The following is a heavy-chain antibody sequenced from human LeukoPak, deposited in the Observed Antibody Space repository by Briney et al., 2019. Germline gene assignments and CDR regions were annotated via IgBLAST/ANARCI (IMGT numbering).Heavy chain of an antibody. Sequence: SETLSLTCTVSGGSISSYYWSWIRQPPGKRLEWIGYIYYSGSTNYNPSLKSRVTISVDTSKNQFSLKLSSVTAADTAVYYCARGPYYYDSSDPDYWGQGTLVTVSS. V-gene: IGHV4-59*01. J-gene: IGHJ4*02. CDR2: IYYSGST. D-gene: IGHD3-22*01. CDR3: ARGPYYYDSSDPDY. CDR1: GGSISSYY.